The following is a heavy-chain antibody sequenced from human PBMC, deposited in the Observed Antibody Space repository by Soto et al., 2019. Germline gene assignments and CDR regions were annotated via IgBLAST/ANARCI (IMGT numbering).Heavy chain of an antibody. CDR2: IYYSGST. Sequence: SETLSLTCTVSGYSISSYYWSWIRQPPGRGLEWIGSIYYSGSTYYNPSLKSRVTISVDTSKNQFSLKLSSVTAADTAVYYCAKGGSGSYSNAFDIWGQGTMVTVSS. CDR3: AKGGSGSYSNAFDI. D-gene: IGHD3-10*01. CDR1: GYSISSYY. V-gene: IGHV4-59*05. J-gene: IGHJ3*02.